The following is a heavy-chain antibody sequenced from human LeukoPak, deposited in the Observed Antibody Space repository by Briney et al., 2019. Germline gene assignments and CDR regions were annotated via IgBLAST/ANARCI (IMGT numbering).Heavy chain of an antibody. CDR2: VWYDGSNI. CDR1: GFTFSTYG. V-gene: IGHV3-33*01. J-gene: IGHJ4*02. D-gene: IGHD1-26*01. Sequence: GGSLRLSCAASGFTFSTYGMHWVRQAPGKGLEWVAVVWYDGSNIHYVDSVKGRFTISRDNSRSTLYLQMNSLTAEDTAVYYCARGGYSGTYYFDYWGQGTLVTVSS. CDR3: ARGGYSGTYYFDY.